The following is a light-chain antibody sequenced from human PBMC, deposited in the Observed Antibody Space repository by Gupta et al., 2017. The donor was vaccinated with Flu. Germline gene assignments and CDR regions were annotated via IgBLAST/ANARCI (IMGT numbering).Light chain of an antibody. J-gene: IGKJ2*01. CDR2: GAS. Sequence: ATRSCRASQSVSSHLARYQQRPGQAPRHLIYGASTRATGIAARFSDSGSGTEFTLTISSLQSEDFAVYHCQQYYNWPRSLYTFGQGTKLDIK. CDR3: QQYYNWPRSLYT. V-gene: IGKV3-15*01. CDR1: QSVSSH.